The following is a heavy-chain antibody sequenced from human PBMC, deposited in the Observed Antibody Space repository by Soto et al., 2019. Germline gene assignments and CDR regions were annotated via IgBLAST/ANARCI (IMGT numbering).Heavy chain of an antibody. Sequence: QVQLVQSGAEVKKPGASVKVSCEASGYTFTNYYIHWVRQAPGQGLEWMAVINPSGGSTRYAQKFQGRVTMTRDTSTSTVYMELSSLRSEDTAVYYCAKTYGFLGGYDFDCWGQGTLVTVSS. CDR3: AKTYGFLGGYDFDC. CDR2: INPSGGST. V-gene: IGHV1-46*01. J-gene: IGHJ4*02. D-gene: IGHD3-16*01. CDR1: GYTFTNYY.